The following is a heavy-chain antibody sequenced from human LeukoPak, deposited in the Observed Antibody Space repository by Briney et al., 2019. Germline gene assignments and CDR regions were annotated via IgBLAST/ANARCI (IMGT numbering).Heavy chain of an antibody. CDR2: INHSGST. CDR3: ARGKQWLAPRRAFDI. V-gene: IGHV4-34*01. D-gene: IGHD6-19*01. J-gene: IGHJ3*02. CDR1: GGSLSGYY. Sequence: PSETLSLTCAVYGGSLSGYYWSWIRQPPGKGLEWIGEINHSGSTNYNPSLKSRVTISVDTSKNQFSLKLSSVTAADTAVYYCARGKQWLAPRRAFDIWGQGTMVTVSS.